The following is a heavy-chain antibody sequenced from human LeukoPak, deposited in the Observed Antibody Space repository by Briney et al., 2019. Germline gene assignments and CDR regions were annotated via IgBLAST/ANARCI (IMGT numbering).Heavy chain of an antibody. Sequence: PSETLSLTCTVSGGSISSGSYYWSWIRQPAGKGLEWIGRIYTSGSTNYNPSLKSRVTISVDTSKNQFSLKLSSVTAADTAVYYCARVPDSSSWSPLDYWGQGTLVTVSS. V-gene: IGHV4-61*02. D-gene: IGHD6-13*01. CDR2: IYTSGST. CDR1: GGSISSGSYY. J-gene: IGHJ4*02. CDR3: ARVPDSSSWSPLDY.